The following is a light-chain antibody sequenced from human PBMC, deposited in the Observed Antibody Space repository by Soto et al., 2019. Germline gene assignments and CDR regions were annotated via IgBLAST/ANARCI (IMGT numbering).Light chain of an antibody. V-gene: IGKV1-39*01. J-gene: IGKJ2*01. CDR2: AAS. Sequence: DIQMTQSPSSLSVSVGDRVTITCRASQSITKYLNGYQQKPWKDPKLLVYAASSLQSGVPSRFSGNGSGTDFTLTISSLQPEDFATYYCQQSDSYPYTFGQGTKLEIK. CDR3: QQSDSYPYT. CDR1: QSITKY.